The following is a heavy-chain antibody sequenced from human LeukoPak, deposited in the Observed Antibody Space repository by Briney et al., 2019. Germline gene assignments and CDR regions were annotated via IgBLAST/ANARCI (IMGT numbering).Heavy chain of an antibody. CDR2: FDPEDGET. J-gene: IGHJ5*02. Sequence: ASVKVSCKVSGYILTELSMHWVRQAPGKGLEWMGVFDPEDGETIYAQKFQGRVTMTEDTSTDTAYMELSSLRSEDTAVYYCAVRYFDWLERNWFDPWGQGTLVTVSS. CDR1: GYILTELS. V-gene: IGHV1-24*01. D-gene: IGHD3-9*01. CDR3: AVRYFDWLERNWFDP.